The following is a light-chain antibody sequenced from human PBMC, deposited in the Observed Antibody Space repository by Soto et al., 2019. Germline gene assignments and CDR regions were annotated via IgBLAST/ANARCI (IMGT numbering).Light chain of an antibody. V-gene: IGKV1-5*01. CDR1: QSISTW. CDR3: QQYRIYPWT. Sequence: DIKMTQSPSTLSASVGDRVTITCRASQSISTWLAWYQQKPGKAPKILIFDASSLESGVPSRFSGSGAATEFTLTISSLQPDDFATYYCQQYRIYPWTFGQVTKVDIK. CDR2: DAS. J-gene: IGKJ1*01.